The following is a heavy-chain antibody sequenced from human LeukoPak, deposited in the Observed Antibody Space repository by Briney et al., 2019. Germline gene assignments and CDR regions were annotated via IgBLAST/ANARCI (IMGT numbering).Heavy chain of an antibody. D-gene: IGHD6-19*01. CDR2: ITSRGSTK. CDR1: GFTFSDYY. V-gene: IGHV3-11*01. Sequence: PGGSLRLSCAASGFTFSDYYMSWIRQAPGKGVEWASYITSRGSTKYYSDSVKGRFTISRDNAKNSLYLQMNSLKTEDTAVYYCTRHGGSGWYFGYWGQGTLVTVSS. CDR3: TRHGGSGWYFGY. J-gene: IGHJ4*02.